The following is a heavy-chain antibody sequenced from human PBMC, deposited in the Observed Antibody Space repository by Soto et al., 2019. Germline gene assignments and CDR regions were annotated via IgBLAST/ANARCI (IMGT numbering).Heavy chain of an antibody. CDR3: AKDLGSRIAAAGAIDY. J-gene: IGHJ4*02. CDR2: ISGNGGST. CDR1: GFIFSSYD. Sequence: EVQLFESGGGLVQPGGSLRLSCAASGFIFSSYDMSWVRQAPGKWLEWVSTISGNGGSTYYPDSVNGRFTLSRDNSKNTLYLQMYSLRAEDTAVYYCAKDLGSRIAAAGAIDYWGQGTLVTVSS. D-gene: IGHD6-13*01. V-gene: IGHV3-23*01.